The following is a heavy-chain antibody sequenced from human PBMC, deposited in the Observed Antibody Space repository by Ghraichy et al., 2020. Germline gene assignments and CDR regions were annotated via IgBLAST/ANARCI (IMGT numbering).Heavy chain of an antibody. CDR2: IRSKAYGGTT. CDR3: TSEYSSSSYYFDY. J-gene: IGHJ4*02. D-gene: IGHD6-6*01. V-gene: IGHV3-49*03. CDR1: GFTFGDYA. Sequence: GGSLRLSCTASGFTFGDYAMSWFRQAPGKGLEWVGFIRSKAYGGTTKYAASVKGRFTISRDDSKSIAYLQMNSLKTEDTAVYYCTSEYSSSSYYFDYWGQGTLVTVSS.